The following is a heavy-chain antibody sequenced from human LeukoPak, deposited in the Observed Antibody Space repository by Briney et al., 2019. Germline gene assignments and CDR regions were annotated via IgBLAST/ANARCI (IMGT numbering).Heavy chain of an antibody. V-gene: IGHV3-53*01. Sequence: GGSLRLSCAASGFSVSSKYMGWVRQAPGKGLEWVSVIYSGGSTFVADSVKGRFTISRDNSKNTVYLQMNSLRAEDTAVYYCARYSDDCNNWLGSDYWGQGTLGTVSS. CDR2: IYSGGST. CDR1: GFSVSSKY. D-gene: IGHD1/OR15-1a*01. J-gene: IGHJ4*02. CDR3: ARYSDDCNNWLGSDY.